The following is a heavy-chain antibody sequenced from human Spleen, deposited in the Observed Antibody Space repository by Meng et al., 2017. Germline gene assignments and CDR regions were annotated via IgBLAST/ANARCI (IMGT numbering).Heavy chain of an antibody. Sequence: GESLKISCEVSGFSFSNSAMSWVRQAPGKGLEWVSGISIGGDRTYYIDSVKGRFTISIDNSKNTVYLQMNSLRAEDTVVYYCAKEEVPNDYWGQGTLVTVSS. CDR1: GFSFSNSA. CDR3: AKEEVPNDY. CDR2: ISIGGDRT. D-gene: IGHD1-1*01. V-gene: IGHV3-23*01. J-gene: IGHJ4*02.